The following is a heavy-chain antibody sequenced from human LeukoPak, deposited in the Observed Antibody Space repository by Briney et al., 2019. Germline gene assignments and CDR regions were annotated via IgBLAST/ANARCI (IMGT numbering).Heavy chain of an antibody. D-gene: IGHD2/OR15-2a*01. Sequence: SVKVSCKASGGTFSSYAISWVRQAPGQGLEWMGRIIPILGIANYAQKFQGRVTMTRNTSIGTASMELSSLRSDDTAVYYCARGLEYWTFDSWGQGTLVTVSS. J-gene: IGHJ5*01. CDR1: GGTFSSYA. CDR2: IIPILGIA. CDR3: ARGLEYWTFDS. V-gene: IGHV1-69*04.